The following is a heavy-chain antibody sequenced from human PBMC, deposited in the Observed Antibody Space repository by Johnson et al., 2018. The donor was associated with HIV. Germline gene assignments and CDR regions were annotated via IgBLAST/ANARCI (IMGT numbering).Heavy chain of an antibody. CDR2: ISYDGSEK. J-gene: IGHJ3*02. V-gene: IGHV3-30*04. CDR3: AKDFYSSQPEGAFDI. Sequence: QMQLVESGGGLVQPGGSLRLSCAASGFTFSSYAMHWVRQAPGKGLEWVAVISYDGSEKYYVDSVKGRFTISRDNAKNTLYLQMNSLRAEDTAVYYCAKDFYSSQPEGAFDIWGQGTMVTVSS. CDR1: GFTFSSYA. D-gene: IGHD6-6*01.